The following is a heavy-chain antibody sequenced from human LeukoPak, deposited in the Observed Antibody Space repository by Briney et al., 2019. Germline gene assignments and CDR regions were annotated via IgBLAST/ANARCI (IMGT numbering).Heavy chain of an antibody. CDR2: ISYDGSNK. CDR1: GFTFSSYG. D-gene: IGHD2-15*01. Sequence: PGGSLRLSCAASGFTFSSYGMHWVRQAPGKGLEWVAVISYDGSNKYYADSVKGRFTISRDNSKNTLYLQMNSLRAEDTAEYYCAKEPRYCSGGSCYPGYYYGMDVWGQGTTVTVSS. J-gene: IGHJ6*02. CDR3: AKEPRYCSGGSCYPGYYYGMDV. V-gene: IGHV3-30*18.